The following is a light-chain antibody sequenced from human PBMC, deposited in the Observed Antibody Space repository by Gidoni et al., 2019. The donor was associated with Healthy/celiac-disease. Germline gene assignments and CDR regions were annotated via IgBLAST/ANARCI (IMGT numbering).Light chain of an antibody. CDR2: DAS. V-gene: IGKV1-33*01. CDR1: KDISNY. J-gene: IGKJ4*01. CDR3: QQYDNLPLT. Sequence: DIQMTQSPSSLSASVGDRVTITCQASKDISNYLNWYQQKTGKDPKLLIYDASNLETGVPSRFSGSGSGTDFTFTISSLQPEDIATYYCQQYDNLPLTFGGGTKVEIK.